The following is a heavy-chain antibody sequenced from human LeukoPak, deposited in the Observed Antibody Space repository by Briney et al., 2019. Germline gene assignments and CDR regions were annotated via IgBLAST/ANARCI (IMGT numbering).Heavy chain of an antibody. CDR1: GYTFTGYY. V-gene: IGHV1-46*01. CDR2: INPSGGST. J-gene: IGHJ4*02. Sequence: ASVKVSCKASGYTFTGYYMHWVRQAPGQGLEWMGIINPSGGSTSYAQKFQGRVTMTRDMSTSTVYMELSSLRSEDTAVYYCARAGYGGNPVDYWGQGTLVTVSS. CDR3: ARAGYGGNPVDY. D-gene: IGHD4-23*01.